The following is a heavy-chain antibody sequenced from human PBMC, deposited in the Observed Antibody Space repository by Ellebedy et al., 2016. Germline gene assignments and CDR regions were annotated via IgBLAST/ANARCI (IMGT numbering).Heavy chain of an antibody. CDR3: ARVRSPDFYNNYGMDV. CDR1: GFTFSRFD. CDR2: ISNDGNDE. D-gene: IGHD1-14*01. Sequence: GESLKISXAASGFTFSRFDIHWVRQAQGKGLQWVAAISNDGNDENYGASVKGRFSISRDNSKNRVYLQMSSLRVEDTAVYSCARVRSPDFYNNYGMDVWGQGTTVTVSS. V-gene: IGHV3-30*03. J-gene: IGHJ6*02.